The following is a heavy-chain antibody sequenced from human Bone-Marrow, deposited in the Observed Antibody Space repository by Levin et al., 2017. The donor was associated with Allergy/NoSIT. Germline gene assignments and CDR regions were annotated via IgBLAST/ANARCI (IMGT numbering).Heavy chain of an antibody. V-gene: IGHV3-9*01. J-gene: IGHJ4*02. D-gene: IGHD1-26*01. CDR1: GFIFDDYA. CDR3: AKAKTNSGFVVGFDS. Sequence: SLKISCTASGFIFDDYAMHWVRLSPGKGLEWVSGISWSSSVIAYAASVKGRFTISRDNVKKSVYLEMNKLKTEDTALYYCAKAKTNSGFVVGFDSWGQGTRVIVSP. CDR2: ISWSSSVI.